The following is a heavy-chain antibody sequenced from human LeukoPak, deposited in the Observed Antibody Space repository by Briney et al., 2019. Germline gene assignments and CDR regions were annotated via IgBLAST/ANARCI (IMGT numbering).Heavy chain of an antibody. D-gene: IGHD1/OR15-1a*01. J-gene: IGHJ4*02. CDR2: IKEDGSVK. V-gene: IGHV3-7*01. CDR1: GFTFNGYW. Sequence: GGSLRLSCAASGFTFNGYWMSWVRQAPGKGLEWVANIKEDGSVKYYVGSVKGRFTISRDNAENSLYLQMNSLRAEDTAVYYCATSSEAPGNNWGQGTLVTVSS. CDR3: ATSSEAPGNN.